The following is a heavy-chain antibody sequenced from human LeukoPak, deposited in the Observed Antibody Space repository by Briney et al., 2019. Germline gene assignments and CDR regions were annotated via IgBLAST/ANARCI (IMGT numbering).Heavy chain of an antibody. CDR1: GGTFSSYA. J-gene: IGHJ6*02. Sequence: SVKVSCKASGGTFSSYAISWVRQAPGQGLEWMGGIIPIFGTANYAQKFQGRVTITADESTSTAYMELSSLRSEDTAVYYCARISGDYLYYYYGMGVWGQGTTVTVSS. CDR3: ARISGDYLYYYYGMGV. CDR2: IIPIFGTA. D-gene: IGHD2-21*02. V-gene: IGHV1-69*13.